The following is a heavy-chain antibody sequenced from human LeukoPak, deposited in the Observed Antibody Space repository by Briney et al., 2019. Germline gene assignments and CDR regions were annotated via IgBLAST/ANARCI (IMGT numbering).Heavy chain of an antibody. CDR3: ARHFSGGGSHNWFDP. J-gene: IGHJ5*02. CDR1: GYSFTSYW. Sequence: GESLKISCKGSGYSFTSYWIGWVCQMPGKGLEWMGIIYPGDSDTRYSPSFQGQVTISADKSISTAYLQWSSPKASDTAMYYCARHFSGGGSHNWFDPWGQGTLVTVSS. D-gene: IGHD3-10*01. CDR2: IYPGDSDT. V-gene: IGHV5-51*01.